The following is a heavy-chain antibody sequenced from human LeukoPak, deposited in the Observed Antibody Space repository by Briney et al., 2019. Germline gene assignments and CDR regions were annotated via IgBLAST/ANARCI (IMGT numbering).Heavy chain of an antibody. J-gene: IGHJ6*02. CDR1: GGSISSYY. CDR2: IYYSGST. Sequence: SSETLSLTCTVSGGSISSYYWSWIRQPPGKGLEWIGYIYYSGSTNYNPSLKSRVTISVDTSKNQFSLKLSSVTAADTAVYYCAMRMIQADYDFWSGYQNDYYYYGMDVWGQGTTVTVSS. CDR3: AMRMIQADYDFWSGYQNDYYYYGMDV. V-gene: IGHV4-59*01. D-gene: IGHD3-3*01.